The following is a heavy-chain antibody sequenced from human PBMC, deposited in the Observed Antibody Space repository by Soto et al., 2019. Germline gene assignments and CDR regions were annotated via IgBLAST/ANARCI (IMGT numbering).Heavy chain of an antibody. CDR3: ATVKKGYSYATMDN. D-gene: IGHD5-18*01. CDR2: ISYDGRNK. J-gene: IGHJ4*02. V-gene: IGHV3-30*04. Sequence: QVQLVESGGGVVQPGRSLRLSCAASGFTFSTYGLKWVRQAPGKGLEWVAVISYDGRNKYYADSVEGRFTISRDNSKNTLYLQVNSLRTEDTAVYYCATVKKGYSYATMDNWGQGTLVTVSS. CDR1: GFTFSTYG.